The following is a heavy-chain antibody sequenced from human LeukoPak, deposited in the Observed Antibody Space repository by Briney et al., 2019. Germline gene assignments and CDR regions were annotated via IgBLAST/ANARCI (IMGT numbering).Heavy chain of an antibody. CDR2: IKQDGSEK. CDR3: ASPCSGYVGEKYNWFDP. Sequence: GGSLRLSCAASGFTFSSYWMSWVRQAPGKGLEWVANIKQDGSEKYYVDSVKGRFTISRDNAKNSLYLQMNSLRAEDTAVYYCASPCSGYVGEKYNWFDPWGQGTLVTVSS. V-gene: IGHV3-7*03. J-gene: IGHJ5*02. D-gene: IGHD5-12*01. CDR1: GFTFSSYW.